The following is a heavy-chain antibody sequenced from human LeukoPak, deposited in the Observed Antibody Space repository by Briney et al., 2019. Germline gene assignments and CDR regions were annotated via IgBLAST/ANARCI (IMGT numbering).Heavy chain of an antibody. D-gene: IGHD5-12*01. V-gene: IGHV1-2*02. J-gene: IGHJ4*02. Sequence: ASVTVSCKASGFTYNTYYLYWMRQAPGQGLEWMGWIRLRDGGTIYAQRFQDRFIMTTDRSTNTASMELRSLTSDDTAVYFCARADWVGSGHAGFYSDYWGQGTLVTVSS. CDR1: GFTYNTYY. CDR3: ARADWVGSGHAGFYSDY. CDR2: IRLRDGGT.